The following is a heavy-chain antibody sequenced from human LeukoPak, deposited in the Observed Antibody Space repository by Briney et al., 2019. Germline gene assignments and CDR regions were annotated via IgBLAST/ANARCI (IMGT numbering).Heavy chain of an antibody. CDR3: AKETFGGVIVRQYYFDY. D-gene: IGHD3-16*02. CDR1: GFTFSSYA. Sequence: PGGSLRLSCAASGFTFSSYAMSWVRQAPGKGLEWVSVISGSGGSTYYADSVKGRFTISRDNSKNTLYLQMNSLRAEDTAVYYCAKETFGGVIVRQYYFDYWGQGTLVTASS. CDR2: ISGSGGST. J-gene: IGHJ4*02. V-gene: IGHV3-23*01.